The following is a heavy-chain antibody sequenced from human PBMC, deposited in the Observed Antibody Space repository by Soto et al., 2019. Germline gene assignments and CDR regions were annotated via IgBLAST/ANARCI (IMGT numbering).Heavy chain of an antibody. V-gene: IGHV1-2*02. J-gene: IGHJ5*02. D-gene: IGHD6-19*01. Sequence: ASVKVSCKASGYTFTGYYMHWVRQAPGQGLEWMGWINPNSGGTNYAQKFQGRVTMTRDTSISTAYMELSRLRSDDTAVYYCARDLSPDASIPAAGAELNWFVPWGQGTLVTVSS. CDR1: GYTFTGYY. CDR2: INPNSGGT. CDR3: ARDLSPDASIPAAGAELNWFVP.